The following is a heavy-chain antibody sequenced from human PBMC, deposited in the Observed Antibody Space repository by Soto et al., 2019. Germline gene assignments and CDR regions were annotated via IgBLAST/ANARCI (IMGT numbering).Heavy chain of an antibody. J-gene: IGHJ5*02. Sequence: VQLLESGGGLVQPGGSLRLSCAASGFTFSSYAMNWVRQTPGEGLEWVSGISDSGGSPYYADSAKGRFTISRDNSKNTLYLQMDSLRAEDTGVYYCARYALGLSPWWYNWFDRWGQGTLVSVSS. D-gene: IGHD2-8*02. CDR3: ARYALGLSPWWYNWFDR. CDR1: GFTFSSYA. CDR2: ISDSGGSP. V-gene: IGHV3-23*01.